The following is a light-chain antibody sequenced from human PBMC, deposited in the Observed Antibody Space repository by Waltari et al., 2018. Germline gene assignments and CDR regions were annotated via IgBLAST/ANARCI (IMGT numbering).Light chain of an antibody. CDR1: QSVSSD. Sequence: DIEMTQSPSYLSASVGDRVTITCRASQSVSSDLNWYQQKPGTAPKLLIYSVFSLQTGVPTRFSGGGSETHFTLTISNLQPEDFATYFCHQGYRTPFTFGKGTKVDIK. CDR3: HQGYRTPFT. J-gene: IGKJ2*01. V-gene: IGKV1-39*01. CDR2: SVF.